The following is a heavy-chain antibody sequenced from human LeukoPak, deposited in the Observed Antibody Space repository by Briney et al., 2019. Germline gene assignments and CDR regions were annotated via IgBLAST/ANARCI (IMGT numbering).Heavy chain of an antibody. J-gene: IGHJ5*02. CDR1: GYTFTSYG. D-gene: IGHD6-6*01. Sequence: GASVKVSCKASGYTFTSYGISWVRQAPGQGLEWMGWISAYNGNTNYAQKLQGRVTMTTDTSTSTAYMELRSLRSDDTAVYYCARAPYSSSSVWSWFDPWGQGTLVPVSS. V-gene: IGHV1-18*01. CDR3: ARAPYSSSSVWSWFDP. CDR2: ISAYNGNT.